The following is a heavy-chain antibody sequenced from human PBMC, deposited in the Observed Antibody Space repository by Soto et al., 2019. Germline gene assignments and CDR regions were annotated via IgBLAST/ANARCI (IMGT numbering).Heavy chain of an antibody. D-gene: IGHD2-21*02. J-gene: IGHJ6*02. Sequence: PSETLSLTCTVSGGSINSGDYSWTWIRQPPGKGLEWIGYIYHTGTTYYNMSLKSRVTISVDRSKNQFSLKLSSVTAADTVVYYCARDLWGYCGTDCYPLDVWGQGTTVTVSS. CDR3: ARDLWGYCGTDCYPLDV. CDR2: IYHTGTT. V-gene: IGHV4-30-2*01. CDR1: GGSINSGDYS.